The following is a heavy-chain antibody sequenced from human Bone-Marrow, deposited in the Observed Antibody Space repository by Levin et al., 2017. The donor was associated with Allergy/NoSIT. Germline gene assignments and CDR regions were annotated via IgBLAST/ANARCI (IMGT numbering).Heavy chain of an antibody. D-gene: IGHD5-12*01. J-gene: IGHJ4*02. Sequence: GGSLRLSCAASGFPFSSNSMNWVRQRPGKGLEWVSSITGISTYTYYADSVRGRFTISRDNAKNSLYLQMSSLRAEDTAVYFCASSGFTSEYFDYWGLGTLVTVSS. CDR3: ASSGFTSEYFDY. CDR1: GFPFSSNS. CDR2: ITGISTYT. V-gene: IGHV3-21*01.